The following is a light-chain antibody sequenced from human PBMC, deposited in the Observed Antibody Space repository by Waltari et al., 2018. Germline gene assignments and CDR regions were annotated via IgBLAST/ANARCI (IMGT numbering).Light chain of an antibody. CDR3: QQYDTSPPRYT. CDR2: GAS. Sequence: EIVLTQSPGTLSLSPGESATLSCRASQTIRSNFLAWYQQKPGQAPRLLIYGASTTATGIPDRFTGSGSGTDFTLTISSLEPEDFAVYYCQQYDTSPPRYTFGQGTKLEIK. V-gene: IGKV3-20*01. J-gene: IGKJ2*01. CDR1: QTIRSNF.